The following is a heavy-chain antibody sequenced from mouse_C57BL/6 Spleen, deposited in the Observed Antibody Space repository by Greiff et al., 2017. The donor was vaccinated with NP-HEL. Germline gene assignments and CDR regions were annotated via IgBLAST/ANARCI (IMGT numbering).Heavy chain of an antibody. J-gene: IGHJ1*03. D-gene: IGHD1-1*01. V-gene: IGHV5-17*01. CDR3: ARRIYYYGSSSYWYFDV. CDR1: GFTFSDYG. CDR2: ISSGSSTI. Sequence: ESGGGLVKPGGSLKLSCAASGFTFSDYGMHWVRQAPEKGLEWVAYISSGSSTIYYADTVKGRFTISRDNAKNTLFLQMTSLRSEDTAMYYCARRIYYYGSSSYWYFDVWGTGTTVTVSS.